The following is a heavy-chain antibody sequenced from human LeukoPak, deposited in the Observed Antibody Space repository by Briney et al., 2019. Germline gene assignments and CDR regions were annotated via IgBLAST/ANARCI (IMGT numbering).Heavy chain of an antibody. J-gene: IGHJ4*02. CDR1: GYSISSAYH. CDR3: ARLLLSGNYFDY. CDR2: IYHSGST. V-gene: IGHV4-38-2*01. Sequence: SETLSLTCAVSGYSISSAYHWGWIRQPPGKGLEWVGNIYHSGSTYYNPSLESRVTISVDTSKNQFSLKMSSVTAADTAVYCCARLLLSGNYFDYWGQGTLVTVSS. D-gene: IGHD2-21*02.